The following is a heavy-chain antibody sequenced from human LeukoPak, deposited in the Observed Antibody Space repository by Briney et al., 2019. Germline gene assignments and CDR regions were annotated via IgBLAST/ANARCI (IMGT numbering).Heavy chain of an antibody. V-gene: IGHV3-23*01. Sequence: GGSLRLSCAASGFTFSSYAMNWARQAPGKGLEWVSAISGSGASTYFADSVKGRFTISRDNSKNTLYLQMNSLRAEDTAIYYCAKAALRYQLLSSLDYWGQGTLVTVSS. CDR1: GFTFSSYA. J-gene: IGHJ4*02. CDR3: AKAALRYQLLSSLDY. CDR2: ISGSGAST. D-gene: IGHD2-2*01.